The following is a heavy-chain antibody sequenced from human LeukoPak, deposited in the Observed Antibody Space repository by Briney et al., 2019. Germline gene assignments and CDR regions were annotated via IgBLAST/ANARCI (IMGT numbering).Heavy chain of an antibody. V-gene: IGHV4-4*07. CDR3: ARAIWYGSGTTAFDS. J-gene: IGHJ4*02. CDR2: IYNSGST. D-gene: IGHD3-10*01. Sequence: SETLSLTCTVSGGAISSNYWSWIRQPAGKGLEWIGRIYNSGSTNYNTNYNPSLSSRATMSVDTSKTQFSLKLNSVTAADTAVYFCARAIWYGSGTTAFDSWGQGTLVTVSS. CDR1: GGAISSNY.